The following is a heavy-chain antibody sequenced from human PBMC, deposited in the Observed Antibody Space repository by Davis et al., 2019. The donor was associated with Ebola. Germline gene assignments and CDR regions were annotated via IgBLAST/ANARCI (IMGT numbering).Heavy chain of an antibody. CDR3: AKDLYDYVWGSYRANYGMDV. V-gene: IGHV3-30*02. J-gene: IGHJ6*02. Sequence: GESLKISCAASGFTFSSYGMHWVRQAPGKGLEWVAVIWYDGSNKYYADSVKGRFTISRDNSKNTLYLQMNSLRAEDTAVYYCAKDLYDYVWGSYRANYGMDVWGQGTTVTVSS. CDR1: GFTFSSYG. CDR2: IWYDGSNK. D-gene: IGHD3-16*02.